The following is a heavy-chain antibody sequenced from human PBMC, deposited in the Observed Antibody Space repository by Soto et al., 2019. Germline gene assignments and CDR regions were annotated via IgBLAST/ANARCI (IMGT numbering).Heavy chain of an antibody. V-gene: IGHV4-39*01. J-gene: IGHJ4*02. CDR2: IYYSGST. Sequence: QLQLQESGPGLVKPLATLSLTCTFSVGSIIGSNYFWGCIRQPPGKGLEWIGSIYYSGSTYYNPSLKSRGTISVDTAQNQCSLKINSVNAAKTAVYYCARHLGEGYFAFWVQVTLVTVSS. CDR1: VGSIIGSNYF. CDR3: ARHLGEGYFAF.